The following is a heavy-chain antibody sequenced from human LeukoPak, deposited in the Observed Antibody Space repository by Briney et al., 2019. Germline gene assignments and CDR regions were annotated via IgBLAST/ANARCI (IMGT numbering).Heavy chain of an antibody. D-gene: IGHD3-3*01. CDR1: GYSFTSYW. J-gene: IGHJ5*02. Sequence: GESLKISCKGSGYSFTSYWIGWVRQMPGKGLEWMGIIYPGDPDTRYSPSFQGQVTISVDKSISTAYLQWSSLKASDTAMYYCARQSSWKLRFLEGSWFDPWGQGTLVTVSS. CDR3: ARQSSWKLRFLEGSWFDP. V-gene: IGHV5-51*01. CDR2: IYPGDPDT.